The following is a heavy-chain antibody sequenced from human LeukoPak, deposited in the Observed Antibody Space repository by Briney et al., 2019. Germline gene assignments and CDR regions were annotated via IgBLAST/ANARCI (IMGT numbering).Heavy chain of an antibody. CDR1: GYTFTSYG. CDR3: ARRYYDSSGYWVDY. J-gene: IGHJ4*02. Sequence: ASVKVSCKASGYTFTSYGISWVRQAPGQELEWMGWISAYNGNTNYAQKLQGRVTMTTDTSTSTAYMELRSLRSDDTAVYYCARRYYDSSGYWVDYWGQGTLVTVSS. V-gene: IGHV1-18*01. CDR2: ISAYNGNT. D-gene: IGHD3-22*01.